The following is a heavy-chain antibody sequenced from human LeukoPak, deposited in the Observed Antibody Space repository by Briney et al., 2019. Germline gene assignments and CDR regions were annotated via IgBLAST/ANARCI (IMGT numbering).Heavy chain of an antibody. CDR1: SGSINTYY. Sequence: SETLSLTCTVSSGSINTYYWSWIRQPPGKGLEWIGYIYYSGSTKYNPSLKSRVTISVDTSKNQFSLKLNSVTAADTAVYYCARGSNWGDYWGQGTLVTVSS. CDR3: ARGSNWGDY. J-gene: IGHJ4*02. CDR2: IYYSGST. V-gene: IGHV4-59*01. D-gene: IGHD7-27*01.